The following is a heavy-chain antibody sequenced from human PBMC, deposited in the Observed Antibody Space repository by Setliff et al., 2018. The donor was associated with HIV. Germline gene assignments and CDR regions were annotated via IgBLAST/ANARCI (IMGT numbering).Heavy chain of an antibody. D-gene: IGHD3-10*01. J-gene: IGHJ4*02. V-gene: IGHV1-46*01. CDR2: INPKNRST. CDR3: TRNLYYYASGIHFGVY. CDR1: GYTFTTYH. Sequence: ASVKVSCKASGYTFTTYHMHWLRQAPGQGLEWMGIINPKNRSTTYAQRFQDRVTMTSDTSTNTFYMELSSLKSEDTAVYYCTRNLYYYASGIHFGVYWGQGTPGTVS.